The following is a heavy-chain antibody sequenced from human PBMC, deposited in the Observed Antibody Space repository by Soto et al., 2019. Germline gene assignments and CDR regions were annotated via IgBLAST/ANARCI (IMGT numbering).Heavy chain of an antibody. CDR3: ARDLGTGYDSGDY. Sequence: QVQLVQSGAEVKKPGSSVKVSCTASGDIFSGYSISWVRQAPGQGLEWMGGIIPLFGSTNYAPKFQGRVTXTXDQXTNTGYMELSSLKSEDTAVYYCARDLGTGYDSGDYWGQGTLVTVSS. D-gene: IGHD5-12*01. J-gene: IGHJ4*02. CDR1: GDIFSGYS. CDR2: IIPLFGST. V-gene: IGHV1-69*05.